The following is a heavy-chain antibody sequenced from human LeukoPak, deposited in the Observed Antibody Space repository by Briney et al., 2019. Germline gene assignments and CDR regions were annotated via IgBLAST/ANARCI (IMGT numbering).Heavy chain of an antibody. Sequence: SETLSLTCTVSGGSISSSSYYWGWIRQPPGKGLEWIGSIYYSGSTYYNPSLKSRVTISVDTSKNQFSLKLSSVTAADTAVYYCARRVSTYYYGSGSHFDYWGQGTLVTVSS. CDR1: GGSISSSSYY. D-gene: IGHD3-10*01. J-gene: IGHJ4*02. V-gene: IGHV4-39*01. CDR2: IYYSGST. CDR3: ARRVSTYYYGSGSHFDY.